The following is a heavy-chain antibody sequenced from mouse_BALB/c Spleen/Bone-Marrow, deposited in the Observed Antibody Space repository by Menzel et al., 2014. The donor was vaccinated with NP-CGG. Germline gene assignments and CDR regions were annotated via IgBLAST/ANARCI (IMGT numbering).Heavy chain of an antibody. CDR1: GFTFSNYA. V-gene: IGHV5-9-3*01. J-gene: IGHJ2*01. CDR3: ARHGDNYVFDY. CDR2: VSSGGSFT. Sequence: EVKLVESGGGLVSPGGSLKLSCAASGFTFSNYAMSWVRQTPEKRLERVATVSSGGSFTYYPDSVKGRFTISRDSAKNTLYLQMSSLRSEDTAMYYCARHGDNYVFDYWGQGTTLTVSS. D-gene: IGHD1-3*01.